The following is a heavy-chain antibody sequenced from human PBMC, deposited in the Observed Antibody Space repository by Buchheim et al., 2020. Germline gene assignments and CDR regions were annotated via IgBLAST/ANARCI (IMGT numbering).Heavy chain of an antibody. J-gene: IGHJ5*02. V-gene: IGHV3-49*03. Sequence: EVHLVESGGGLVQPGRSLRLSCTASGFTFGDYAMSWFRQATGKGLEWVGFIRSKTYGGTTEYAASVKGRFSISRDDYKSIAYLQMNSLKTEDTAVYYCTTLKYSTSSEGWFDPWGQGIL. D-gene: IGHD6-6*01. CDR1: GFTFGDYA. CDR3: TTLKYSTSSEGWFDP. CDR2: IRSKTYGGTT.